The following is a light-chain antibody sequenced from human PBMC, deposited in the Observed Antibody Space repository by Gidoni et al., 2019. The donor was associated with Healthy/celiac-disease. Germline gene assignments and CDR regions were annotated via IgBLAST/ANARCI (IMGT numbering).Light chain of an antibody. J-gene: IGKJ1*01. V-gene: IGKV1-39*01. CDR1: QSISSY. CDR2: AAS. CDR3: QQSYSTPPT. Sequence: DIQMPQSPSSLSASVGDRVTITCRASQSISSYLNWYPQKPGQAPKLLIYAASSLQSGVPSRFSGSGSGTDFTLTISSLQPEDFATYYCQQSYSTPPTFGQGTKVEIK.